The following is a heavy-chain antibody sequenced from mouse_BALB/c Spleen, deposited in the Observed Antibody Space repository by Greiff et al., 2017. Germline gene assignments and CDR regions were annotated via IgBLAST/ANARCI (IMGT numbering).Heavy chain of an antibody. CDR3: ARERDDGYYAYYAMDY. Sequence: EVQRVESGGGLVKPGGSLKLSCAASGFTFSDYYMYWVRQTPEKRLEWVATISDGGSYTYYPDSVKGRFTISRDNAKNNLYLQMSSLKSEDTAMYYCARERDDGYYAYYAMDYWGQGTSVTVSS. CDR2: ISDGGSYT. J-gene: IGHJ4*01. V-gene: IGHV5-4*02. CDR1: GFTFSDYY. D-gene: IGHD2-3*01.